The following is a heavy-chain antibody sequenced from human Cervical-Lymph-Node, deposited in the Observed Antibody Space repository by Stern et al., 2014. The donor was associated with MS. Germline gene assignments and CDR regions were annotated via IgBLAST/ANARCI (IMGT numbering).Heavy chain of an antibody. Sequence: EVQLEESGGGLIQPGGSLRLSCAASGFTVSSNYMSWVRQAPGKGLEWVSVIYSGGSPYYADSVKGRFTISRDNSKNTLYLQMNSLRAEDTAVYYCARVPYSGYVHFDYWGQGTLVTVSS. J-gene: IGHJ4*02. CDR1: GFTVSSNY. D-gene: IGHD3-22*01. CDR3: ARVPYSGYVHFDY. CDR2: IYSGGSP. V-gene: IGHV3-53*01.